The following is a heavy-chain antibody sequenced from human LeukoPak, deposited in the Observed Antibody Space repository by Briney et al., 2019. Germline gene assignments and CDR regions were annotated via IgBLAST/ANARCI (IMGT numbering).Heavy chain of an antibody. D-gene: IGHD2-2*01. CDR3: ARELVGYCSSTSCYASVNWFDP. V-gene: IGHV1-8*03. J-gene: IGHJ5*02. Sequence: ASVKVSCKASGYTFTSYDINWVRQATGQGLEWMGWMNPNSGNTGYAQKFQGRVTITRNTSISTAYMELSSLRSEDTAVYYCARELVGYCSSTSCYASVNWFDPWGQGTLVTVSS. CDR1: GYTFTSYD. CDR2: MNPNSGNT.